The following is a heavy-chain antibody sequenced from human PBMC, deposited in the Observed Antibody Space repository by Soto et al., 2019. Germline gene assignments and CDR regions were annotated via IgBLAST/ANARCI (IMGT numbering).Heavy chain of an antibody. CDR3: ARGRQQLVSGWFDP. Sequence: PAETLSPTCSASGGSISSYYWSWIRQAAGKGLEWIGPIYTSGSTDYNPSLKSRVTMSVDTSKNQFSLKLSSVTAADTAVYYCARGRQQLVSGWFDPWGQGTLVTVS. CDR2: IYTSGST. CDR1: GGSISSYY. V-gene: IGHV4-4*07. J-gene: IGHJ5*02. D-gene: IGHD6-13*01.